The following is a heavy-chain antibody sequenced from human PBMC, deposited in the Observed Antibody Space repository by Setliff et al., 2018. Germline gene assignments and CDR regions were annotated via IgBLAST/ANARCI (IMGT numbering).Heavy chain of an antibody. CDR3: ARDYGASDGFDI. CDR2: VYCGDSDT. D-gene: IGHD4-17*01. CDR1: EYTFTNYW. J-gene: IGHJ3*02. V-gene: IGHV5-51*01. Sequence: GESLKISCKASEYTFTNYWIGWVRQMPGKGLEWMGVVYCGDSDTRYSPSFQGQVTMSADKSIRSAYLQWSSLKASDTAMYYCARDYGASDGFDIWGQGTMVTISS.